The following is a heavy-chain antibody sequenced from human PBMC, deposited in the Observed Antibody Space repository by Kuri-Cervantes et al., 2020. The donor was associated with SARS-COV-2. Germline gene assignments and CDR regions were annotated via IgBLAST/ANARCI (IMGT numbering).Heavy chain of an antibody. CDR2: IYHSGST. V-gene: IGHV4-30-2*01. CDR1: GGSISSGGYS. J-gene: IGHJ4*02. CDR3: ARSRGAIFAVIFNYIDY. D-gene: IGHD3-3*01. Sequence: SETLSLTCAVSGGSISSGGYSWSWIRQPPGKGLEWIGYIYHSGSTYYNPSLKSRVTISVDRSKNQFSLKLSSVTAADTAVYYCARSRGAIFAVIFNYIDYWGQGTLVTVSS.